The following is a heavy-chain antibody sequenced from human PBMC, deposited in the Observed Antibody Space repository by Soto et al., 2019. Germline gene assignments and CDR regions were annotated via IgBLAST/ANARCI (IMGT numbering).Heavy chain of an antibody. D-gene: IGHD3-22*01. CDR1: GGSISSGGYY. J-gene: IGHJ3*02. Sequence: SETLSLTCTVSGGSISSGGYYWSWIRQHPGKGLEWIGYIYYSGSTYYNPSLKSRVTISVDTSKNQFSLKLSSVTAADTAVYYCARVDYYDTTGAFDIWGQGTVVTVSS. CDR2: IYYSGST. CDR3: ARVDYYDTTGAFDI. V-gene: IGHV4-31*03.